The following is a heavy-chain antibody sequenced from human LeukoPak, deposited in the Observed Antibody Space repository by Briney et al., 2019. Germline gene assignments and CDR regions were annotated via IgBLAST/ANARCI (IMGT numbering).Heavy chain of an antibody. Sequence: PGGSLRLSCAASGFTFSGYWMHWVRQAPGKGLVWVSHINSDGSSTNYADPVKGRFTISRDNAKNTLYLQMNTLRAEDTAVYYCARDLGLDYGGSQWGQGTLVTVSS. CDR2: INSDGSST. V-gene: IGHV3-74*01. CDR3: ARDLGLDYGGSQ. D-gene: IGHD4-23*01. CDR1: GFTFSGYW. J-gene: IGHJ4*02.